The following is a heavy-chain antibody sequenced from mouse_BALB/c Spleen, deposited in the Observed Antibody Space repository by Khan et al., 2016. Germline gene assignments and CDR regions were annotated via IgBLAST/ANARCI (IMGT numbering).Heavy chain of an antibody. CDR3: ARYNNDDAVWFAY. J-gene: IGHJ3*01. CDR1: GFTINDSY. Sequence: VQLKQPGAELVKPGASVKLSCTASGFTINDSYMHWVKQRPGQGLEWIGRIDPANGNTNYDPKFQGKATLTADTSSNTAYLQLSSLTSEDTAVYYCARYNNDDAVWFAYWGQGTLVTVSA. V-gene: IGHV14-3*02. D-gene: IGHD2-12*01. CDR2: IDPANGNT.